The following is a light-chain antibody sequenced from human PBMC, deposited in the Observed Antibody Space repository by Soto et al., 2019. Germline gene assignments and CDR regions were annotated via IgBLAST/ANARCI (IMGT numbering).Light chain of an antibody. J-gene: IGKJ1*01. CDR1: QSISSW. CDR3: QHYNSYSEA. V-gene: IGKV1-5*03. Sequence: IQMPQSPVSVSASVKDRVTINCRASQSISSWLAWYQQKPGKAPKLLIYKASTLKSGVPSRFSGSGSGTEFTLTISSLQPDDFATYYCQHYNSYSEAFGQGTKVDIK. CDR2: KAS.